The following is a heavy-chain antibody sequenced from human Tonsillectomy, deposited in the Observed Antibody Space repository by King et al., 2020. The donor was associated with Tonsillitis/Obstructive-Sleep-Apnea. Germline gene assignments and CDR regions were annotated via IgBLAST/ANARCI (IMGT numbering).Heavy chain of an antibody. CDR1: GFTFSSYW. D-gene: IGHD3-22*01. CDR3: AGARNTMIGAWYFAY. J-gene: IGHJ4*02. Sequence: VQLVESGGGLVQPGGSLRLSCAASGFTFSSYWMSWVRQAPGRGLEWVANIRQDGSEKYYVDSVKGRSTISRDNAENSLYLQMNSLRAEDTAVYYCAGARNTMIGAWYFAYWGQGTLATVSS. CDR2: IRQDGSEK. V-gene: IGHV3-7*03.